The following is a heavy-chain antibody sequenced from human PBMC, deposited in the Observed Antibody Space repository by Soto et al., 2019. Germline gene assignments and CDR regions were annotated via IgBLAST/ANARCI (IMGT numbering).Heavy chain of an antibody. J-gene: IGHJ4*02. D-gene: IGHD2-21*02. CDR2: ISYDGSNK. CDR3: ARAMWHIVVVTAPGWVDY. Sequence: QVQLVESGGGVVQPGRSLRLSCAASGFTFSSYAMHWVRQAPGKGLEWVAVISYDGSNKYYADSVKGRFTISRDNSKNTLYLQMNSLRAEDTAVYYCARAMWHIVVVTAPGWVDYWGQGTLVTVSS. CDR1: GFTFSSYA. V-gene: IGHV3-30-3*01.